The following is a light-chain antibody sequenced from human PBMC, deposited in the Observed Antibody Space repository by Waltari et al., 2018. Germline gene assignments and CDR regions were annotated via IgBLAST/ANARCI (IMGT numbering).Light chain of an antibody. V-gene: IGKV1-12*01. J-gene: IGKJ3*01. CDR2: AAS. Sequence: DIQMTQSPSSVSASVGDRVTITCRASQGVSSSLAWYQRKPGKAPKLLIYAASSLPNGVPSRFSGSGSGTDFTLTISSLQPEDFATYYCQQADSFPLTFGPGTKVDIK. CDR1: QGVSSS. CDR3: QQADSFPLT.